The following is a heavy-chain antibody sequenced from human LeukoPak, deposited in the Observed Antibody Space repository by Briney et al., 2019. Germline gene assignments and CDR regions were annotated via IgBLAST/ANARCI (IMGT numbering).Heavy chain of an antibody. Sequence: PGGPLRLSCAASGFAVSGTHMSWVRQAPGKGLEWVSAMYTGGTTYYADSVMGRFTVSRDNSRNTLFLHMNSLRVDDTAVYYCAKDEATSGGGLASWGQGTLVTVSS. CDR1: GFAVSGTH. J-gene: IGHJ4*02. CDR2: MYTGGTT. V-gene: IGHV3-53*01. D-gene: IGHD3-16*01. CDR3: AKDEATSGGGLAS.